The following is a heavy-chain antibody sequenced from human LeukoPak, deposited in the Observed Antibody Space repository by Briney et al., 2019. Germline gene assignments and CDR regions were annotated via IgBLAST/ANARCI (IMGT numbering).Heavy chain of an antibody. CDR1: GGTFSSYA. CDR3: ARDREVVPAAFDY. J-gene: IGHJ4*02. CDR2: IIPIFGTA. V-gene: IGHV1-69*13. D-gene: IGHD2-2*01. Sequence: ASVKVSCKASGGTFSSYAISWVRQAPGQGLEWMGGIIPIFGTANYARKFQGRVTITADESTSTAYMELSSLRSEDTAVYYCARDREVVPAAFDYWGQGTLVTVSS.